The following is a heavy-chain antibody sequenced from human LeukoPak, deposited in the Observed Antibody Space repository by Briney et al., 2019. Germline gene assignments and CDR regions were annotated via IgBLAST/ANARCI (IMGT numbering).Heavy chain of an antibody. Sequence: GESLQISCKGSGYSFTSYWIGWVRQMPGKGLEWMGIIYPGDSDTRYSPSFQGQVTISADKSISTAYLQWSSLKASDTAMYYCARHYPLGWDAFDIWGQGTMVTVSS. CDR1: GYSFTSYW. CDR3: ARHYPLGWDAFDI. V-gene: IGHV5-51*01. D-gene: IGHD2-15*01. CDR2: IYPGDSDT. J-gene: IGHJ3*02.